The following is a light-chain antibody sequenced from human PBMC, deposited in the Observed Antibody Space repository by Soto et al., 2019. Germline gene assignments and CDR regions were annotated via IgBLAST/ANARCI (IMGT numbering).Light chain of an antibody. CDR1: QDVRHH. J-gene: IGKJ1*01. CDR3: LQDSGYSWT. V-gene: IGKV1-6*01. CDR2: GAS. Sequence: AIQMTQSPSSLSASVRDRVTISCRASQDVRHHIGWYQQTPGKAPKLLIYGASSLQSGVPSRFSGSGYGTDFPLTISSLQPEDFATYFCLQDSGYSWTFGQGTKVEVK.